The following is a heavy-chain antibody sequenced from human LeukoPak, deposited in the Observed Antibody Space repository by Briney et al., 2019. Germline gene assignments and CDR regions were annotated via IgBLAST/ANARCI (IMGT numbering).Heavy chain of an antibody. Sequence: GGSLRLSCAASGFIFSSYAMNWGRQAPGKGLEWVSAISGSGDGTYYADSVKGRFTVSRDNSKNTLYLKMNNLKSEASAVYSCAKGVGGYCSSTDCRAYDNWGQGTLVTVSS. J-gene: IGHJ4*02. D-gene: IGHD2-2*01. CDR1: GFIFSSYA. CDR3: AKGVGGYCSSTDCRAYDN. CDR2: ISGSGDGT. V-gene: IGHV3-23*01.